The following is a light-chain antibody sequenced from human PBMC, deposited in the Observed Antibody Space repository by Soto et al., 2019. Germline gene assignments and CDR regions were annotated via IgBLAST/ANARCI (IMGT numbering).Light chain of an antibody. CDR2: GAA. CDR1: QSVSNQ. Sequence: EIVLTQSPATLSLSPGERATLSCRASQSVSNQLAWYQQKPGQAPRLLIYGAANRASGIPARFSASGSGTDFTLTISSLEPEDFAVYYCPQRRHWHPGVLTFGPGTTVDIK. J-gene: IGKJ3*01. CDR3: PQRRHWHPGVLT. V-gene: IGKV3-11*01.